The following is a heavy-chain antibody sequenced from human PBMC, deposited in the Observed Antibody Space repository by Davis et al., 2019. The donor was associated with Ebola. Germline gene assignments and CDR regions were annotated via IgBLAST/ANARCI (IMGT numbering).Heavy chain of an antibody. CDR2: IYYSGST. V-gene: IGHV4-59*12. CDR1: GGSISSYY. Sequence: SETLSLTCTVSGGSISSYYWSWIRQPPGKGLEWIGYIYYSGSTNYNPSLKSRVTISVDTSKNQFSLKLSSVTAADTAVYYCARVLSGDCCYFDYWGQGTLVTVSS. J-gene: IGHJ4*02. D-gene: IGHD2-21*02. CDR3: ARVLSGDCCYFDY.